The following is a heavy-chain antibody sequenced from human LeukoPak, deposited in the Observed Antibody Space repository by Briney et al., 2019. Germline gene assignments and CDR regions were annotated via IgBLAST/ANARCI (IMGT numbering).Heavy chain of an antibody. CDR2: IYYSGNT. CDR1: GGSIFSSNSY. Sequence: SETLSLTCTVSGGSIFSSNSYWGWIRQPPGKGLEWIGSIYYSGNTYYNASLKSRVTISVDTSKNQFSLKLSSVTAADTAVYYCARGDSSGYYYVKDYWGQGTLVTVSS. V-gene: IGHV4-39*01. CDR3: ARGDSSGYYYVKDY. J-gene: IGHJ4*02. D-gene: IGHD3-22*01.